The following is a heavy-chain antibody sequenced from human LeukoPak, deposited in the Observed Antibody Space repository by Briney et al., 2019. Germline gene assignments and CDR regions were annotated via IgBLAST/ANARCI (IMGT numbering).Heavy chain of an antibody. CDR1: GGSISTYY. J-gene: IGHJ4*02. CDR3: ARDPAGTVAHS. CDR2: VYYSGTT. Sequence: PSETLSLTCTVSGGSISTYYWSWIRQPPGKGLEWIGFVYYSGTTEYNPSLKSRTTISVDTSKNQFSLELSSVTAADTAVYYCARDPAGTVAHSWGQGILVTVFS. V-gene: IGHV4-59*01. D-gene: IGHD1-7*01.